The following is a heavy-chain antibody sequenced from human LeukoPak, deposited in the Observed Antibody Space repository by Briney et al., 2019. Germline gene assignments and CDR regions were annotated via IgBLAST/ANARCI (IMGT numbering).Heavy chain of an antibody. CDR1: GFTFTSNA. CDR2: ISYDGSDK. J-gene: IGHJ6*02. V-gene: IGHV3-30*04. CDR3: ARGGTEIYYYYYGMDV. Sequence: SGGSLRLSCAASGFTFTSNAMHWVRQAPGKGLEWVAVISYDGSDKYYTESVKGRFTISRDKSKNTLFLQMHSLRPEDTAVYYCARGGTEIYYYYYGMDVWGQGTTVTVSS.